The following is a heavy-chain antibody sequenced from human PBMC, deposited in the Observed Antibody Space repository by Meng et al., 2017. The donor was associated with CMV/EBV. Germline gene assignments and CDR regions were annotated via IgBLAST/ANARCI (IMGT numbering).Heavy chain of an antibody. Sequence: GESLKISCAASGFTFSSYWMSWVRQAPGKGLEWVANIKQDGSEKYYVDSVKGRFTISRDNAKNSLYLQMNSLRAEDTAVYYCARDRWVGATRFFKHWGQGTLVTVSS. J-gene: IGHJ1*01. CDR2: IKQDGSEK. D-gene: IGHD1-26*01. CDR3: ARDRWVGATRFFKH. CDR1: GFTFSSYW. V-gene: IGHV3-7*01.